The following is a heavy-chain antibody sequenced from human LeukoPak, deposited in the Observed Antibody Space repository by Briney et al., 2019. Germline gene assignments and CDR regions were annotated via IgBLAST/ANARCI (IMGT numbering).Heavy chain of an antibody. Sequence: SETLSLTCAVYGGSFSGYYWSWIRQPPGKGLEWIGEINHSGSTNYNPSLKSRVTISVDTSKNQFSVKLSSVTAADTAVYYCARGDGIARAFDIWGQGTMVTVSS. CDR3: ARGDGIARAFDI. CDR2: INHSGST. D-gene: IGHD6-13*01. J-gene: IGHJ3*02. V-gene: IGHV4-34*01. CDR1: GGSFSGYY.